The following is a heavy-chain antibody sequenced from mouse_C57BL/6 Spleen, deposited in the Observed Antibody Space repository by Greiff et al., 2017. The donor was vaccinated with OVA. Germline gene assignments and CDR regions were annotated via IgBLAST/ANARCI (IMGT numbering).Heavy chain of an antibody. Sequence: VQLQQSGAELVRPGTSVKVSCKASGYAFTNYLIEWVKQRPGQGLEWIGVINPGSGGTNYNEKFKGKATLTADKSSSTAYMQLSSLTSKDSAVYFCARLGWLLGAYWGQGTLVTVSA. J-gene: IGHJ3*01. CDR2: INPGSGGT. V-gene: IGHV1-54*01. CDR1: GYAFTNYL. D-gene: IGHD2-3*01. CDR3: ARLGWLLGAY.